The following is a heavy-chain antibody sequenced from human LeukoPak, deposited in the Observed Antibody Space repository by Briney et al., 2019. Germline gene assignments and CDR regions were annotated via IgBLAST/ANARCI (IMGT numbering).Heavy chain of an antibody. J-gene: IGHJ4*02. CDR1: GFTVSSNY. CDR3: ARDGSPYCSSTSCYAH. Sequence: GGSLRLSCSASGFTVSSNYMSWVRQAPGKGLEWVSVIYSGGSTYYADSVKGRFTISRDNSKNTLYLQMNSLRAEDTAVYYCARDGSPYCSSTSCYAHWGQGTLVTVSS. CDR2: IYSGGST. D-gene: IGHD2-2*01. V-gene: IGHV3-66*01.